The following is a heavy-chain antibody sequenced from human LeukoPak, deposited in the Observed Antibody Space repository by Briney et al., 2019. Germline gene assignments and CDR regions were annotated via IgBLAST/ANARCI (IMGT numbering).Heavy chain of an antibody. CDR2: ISSSSSYI. V-gene: IGHV3-21*01. J-gene: IGHJ3*02. D-gene: IGHD6-13*01. CDR1: GFTFSSYS. Sequence: GGSLRLSCAASGFTFSSYSMNWVRQAPGKGLEWVSSISSSSSYIYYADSVKGRFTISRDNAKNSLYLQMNSLRAEDTAVYYCARTGGIDAFDIWAKGQWSPSLQ. CDR3: ARTGGIDAFDI.